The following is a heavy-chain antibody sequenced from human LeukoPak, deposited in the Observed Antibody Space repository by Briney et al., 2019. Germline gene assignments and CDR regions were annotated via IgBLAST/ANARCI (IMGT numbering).Heavy chain of an antibody. CDR1: GFTFSSRW. CDR2: INSDGSRT. CDR3: AGYYGMDV. J-gene: IGHJ6*02. Sequence: GGSLRLSCAASGFTFSSRWMHWVRQAPGKGLVWVSRINSDGSRTNYAASVKGRFTISRDNAKNTLYLKMNSLRAEDTAVYYCAGYYGMDVWGQGTTVTVSS. V-gene: IGHV3-74*01.